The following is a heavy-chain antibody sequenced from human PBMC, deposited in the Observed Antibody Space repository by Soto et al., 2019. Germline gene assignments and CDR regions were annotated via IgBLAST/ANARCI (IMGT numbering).Heavy chain of an antibody. CDR3: ARVRGTAGKRYFDY. J-gene: IGHJ4*02. CDR2: TYCSGST. Sequence: SETLSLTCTVSGGSMIAYYWNWMRQPPGKGLQWIGYTYCSGSTTYNPSLKSRVTISVDSSKNQFSLKLDSVTPADTAVYYCARVRGTAGKRYFDYWGPGTPVPVYS. D-gene: IGHD6-13*01. V-gene: IGHV4-59*01. CDR1: GGSMIAYY.